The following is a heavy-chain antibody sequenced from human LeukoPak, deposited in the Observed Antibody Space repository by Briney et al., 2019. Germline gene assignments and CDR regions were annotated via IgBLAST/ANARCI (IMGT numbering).Heavy chain of an antibody. Sequence: PGGSLRLSCAASGFTFSSYWMSWVRQAPGKGLEWVANIKQDGSEKYYVDSVKGRFTISRDNAKNSLYLQMNSLRAEDTAVYYCAREPDDDYGDLGRYLDVWGKGTTVTVSS. CDR1: GFTFSSYW. CDR2: IKQDGSEK. V-gene: IGHV3-7*01. J-gene: IGHJ6*03. D-gene: IGHD4-17*01. CDR3: AREPDDDYGDLGRYLDV.